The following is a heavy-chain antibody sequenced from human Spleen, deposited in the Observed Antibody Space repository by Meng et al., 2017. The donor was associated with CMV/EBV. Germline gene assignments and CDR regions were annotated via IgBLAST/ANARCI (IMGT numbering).Heavy chain of an antibody. D-gene: IGHD4-17*01. CDR1: GYNFDIYG. J-gene: IGHJ4*02. Sequence: QIQLVQSGPGLRRPGASVKVACKASGYNFDIYGITWVRQAPGQGLEWVGWVSAENGDTDYGQKLQGRVTVTADTFTNTAYMEMRSLRSDDSAMYYCARAGAAVTTHFDFWGQGTLVTVSS. V-gene: IGHV1-18*01. CDR2: VSAENGDT. CDR3: ARAGAAVTTHFDF.